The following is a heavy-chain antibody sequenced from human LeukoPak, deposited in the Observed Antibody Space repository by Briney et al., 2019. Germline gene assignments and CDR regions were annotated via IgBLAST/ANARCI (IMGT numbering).Heavy chain of an antibody. J-gene: IGHJ4*02. CDR2: IFPAGADT. D-gene: IGHD3-10*01. CDR1: GYIFTHYS. V-gene: IGHV5-51*01. CDR3: ARQSRDGSRTRGYYFDY. Sequence: GESLKISCQVSGYIFTHYSIGWVRQMPGKGLESMGIIFPAGADTTYSPSFQGQFTISADKSISTVYLQWSSLKASETAMYYCARQSRDGSRTRGYYFDYWGKGTLVTVSS.